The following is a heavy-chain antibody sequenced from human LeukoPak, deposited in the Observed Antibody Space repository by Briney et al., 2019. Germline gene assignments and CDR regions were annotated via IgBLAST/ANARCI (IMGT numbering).Heavy chain of an antibody. CDR3: ARDNSVGDYAWWFDP. J-gene: IGHJ5*02. Sequence: GASVKVSCKASGYTFTNYYMHWVRQAPGQGLEWMGVINPSGGSTSYAQKFQGRVTMTRDMSTSTDYMELSSLRSEDTAVYYCARDNSVGDYAWWFDPWGQGTLVTVSS. D-gene: IGHD1-26*01. V-gene: IGHV1-46*01. CDR1: GYTFTNYY. CDR2: INPSGGST.